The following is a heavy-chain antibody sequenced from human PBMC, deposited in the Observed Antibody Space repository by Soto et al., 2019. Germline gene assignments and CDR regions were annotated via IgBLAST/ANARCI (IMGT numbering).Heavy chain of an antibody. Sequence: ASVKVSCKASGYTFTGYYMHWVRQAPGQGLEWMGWINPNSGGTNYAQKFQGWVTMTRDTSISTAYMELSRLRSDDTAVYYCARDMTSGDYYGSGSYYNFGYYYYGMDVWGQGTTVTVSS. D-gene: IGHD3-10*01. V-gene: IGHV1-2*04. CDR3: ARDMTSGDYYGSGSYYNFGYYYYGMDV. CDR2: INPNSGGT. CDR1: GYTFTGYY. J-gene: IGHJ6*02.